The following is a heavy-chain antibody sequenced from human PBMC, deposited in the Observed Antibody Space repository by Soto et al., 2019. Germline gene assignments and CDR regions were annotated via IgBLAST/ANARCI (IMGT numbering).Heavy chain of an antibody. J-gene: IGHJ4*02. Sequence: ASVKVSCKASGYTFTSYAMHWVRQAPGQRLEWMGWINAGNGNTKYSQKFQGRVTITRDTSASTAYMELSSLRSEDTAVYYCARDGVELRYFDWSLGGLVSVRRVYFDYWGQGTLVTVSS. CDR3: ARDGVELRYFDWSLGGLVSVRRVYFDY. V-gene: IGHV1-3*01. CDR1: GYTFTSYA. CDR2: INAGNGNT. D-gene: IGHD3-9*01.